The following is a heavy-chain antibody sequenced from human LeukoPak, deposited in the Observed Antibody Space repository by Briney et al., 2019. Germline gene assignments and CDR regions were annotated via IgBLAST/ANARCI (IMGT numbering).Heavy chain of an antibody. Sequence: GGSLRLSCAASGFTFRSYELNWVRQAPGKGLEWVSYISDVGTTQHYADSVKGRFIISRDNAKNSLYLQMNSLTTEDTAVYYCARDRPKVTAYDDALDIWGLGTMVIVSS. V-gene: IGHV3-48*03. J-gene: IGHJ3*02. D-gene: IGHD2-21*02. CDR2: ISDVGTTQ. CDR3: ARDRPKVTAYDDALDI. CDR1: GFTFRSYE.